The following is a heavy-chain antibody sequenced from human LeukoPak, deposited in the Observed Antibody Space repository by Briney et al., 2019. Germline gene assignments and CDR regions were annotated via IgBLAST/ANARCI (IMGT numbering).Heavy chain of an antibody. V-gene: IGHV4-39*07. CDR2: IFYNGDT. CDR3: ARAVGTVNWFDP. CDR1: GGSINSYSYY. D-gene: IGHD4-17*01. J-gene: IGHJ5*02. Sequence: SETLSLTCTVSGGSINSYSYYWAWIRQPPGKGLEWIGSIFYNGDTYYNPSLKSRVTILMDASKTQFSLRLSSVTAADTAVYYCARAVGTVNWFDPWGQGTLVTVSS.